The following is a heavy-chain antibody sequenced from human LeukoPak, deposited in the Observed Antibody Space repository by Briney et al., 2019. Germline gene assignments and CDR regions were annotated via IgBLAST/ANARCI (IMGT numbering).Heavy chain of an antibody. J-gene: IGHJ6*03. V-gene: IGHV1-2*02. CDR1: GYTFTGYF. CDR2: INPNSGGT. CDR3: ARSRCSGGSCYYYYYYMDV. D-gene: IGHD2-15*01. Sequence: ASVKVSCKASGYTFTGYFMHWVRQAPGQGLEWMGWINPNSGGTNYAQKFQGRVTMTRDTSISTAYMELSRLRSDDTAVYYCARSRCSGGSCYYYYYYMDVWGKGTTVTISS.